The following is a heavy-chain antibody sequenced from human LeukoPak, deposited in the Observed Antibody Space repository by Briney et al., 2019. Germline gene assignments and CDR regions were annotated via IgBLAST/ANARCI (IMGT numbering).Heavy chain of an antibody. CDR2: IHNSGST. CDR3: ARVRAMADLHWNFDL. V-gene: IGHV4-4*07. CDR1: GGSISSYY. Sequence: SETLSLTCTVSGGSISSYYWTWIRQPAGKGLEWIGRIHNSGSTTYNPSLKSRVTQSVDTSKSQFSLKLSSVTAADTAVYYCARVRAMADLHWNFDLWGRGTLVTVSS. D-gene: IGHD5-18*01. J-gene: IGHJ2*01.